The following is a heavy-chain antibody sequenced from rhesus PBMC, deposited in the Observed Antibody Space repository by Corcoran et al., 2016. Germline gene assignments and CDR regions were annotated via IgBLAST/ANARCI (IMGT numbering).Heavy chain of an antibody. Sequence: EVQLVESGGGLVQPGGSLRLSCAASGFTSGNSDLIWIRQAPGKGLEWVSYISSGGSIYYSDSVKGRFTISRDNAKNTLYLQMSSLRVEDTAVYYCAKDLNPTVGIQWVQFQYWGQGVLVTVSS. CDR2: ISSGGSI. J-gene: IGHJ4*01. D-gene: IGHD5-42*01. CDR1: GFTSGNSD. V-gene: IGHV3S44*01. CDR3: AKDLNPTVGIQWVQFQY.